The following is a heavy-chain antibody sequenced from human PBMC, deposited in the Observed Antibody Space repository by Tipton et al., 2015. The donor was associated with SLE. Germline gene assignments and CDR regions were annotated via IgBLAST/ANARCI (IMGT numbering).Heavy chain of an antibody. V-gene: IGHV4-39*02. CDR3: AREKENTGWFWLNAFDV. Sequence: TLSLTCSVSGVSLSTSRYYWGWFRQSPGQGLEWVGSLYAGGSTYFHPSLKSRASISADASKNHFSLKLNSVTAADTAIYYCAREKENTGWFWLNAFDVWGRGTLVTVST. J-gene: IGHJ3*01. D-gene: IGHD6-19*01. CDR2: LYAGGST. CDR1: GVSLSTSRYY.